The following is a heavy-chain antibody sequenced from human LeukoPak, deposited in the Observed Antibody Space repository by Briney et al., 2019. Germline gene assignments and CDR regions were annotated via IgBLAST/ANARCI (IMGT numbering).Heavy chain of an antibody. D-gene: IGHD2-15*01. J-gene: IGHJ5*02. V-gene: IGHV4-34*01. CDR1: GGSISSYY. Sequence: PSETLSLTCTVSGGSISSYYWSWIRQPPGKGLEWIGEINHSGSTNYNPSLKSRVAISVDTSKNQFSLKLSSVTAADTAVYYCARGLCSGGSCPLGVWFDPWGQGTLVTVSS. CDR2: INHSGST. CDR3: ARGLCSGGSCPLGVWFDP.